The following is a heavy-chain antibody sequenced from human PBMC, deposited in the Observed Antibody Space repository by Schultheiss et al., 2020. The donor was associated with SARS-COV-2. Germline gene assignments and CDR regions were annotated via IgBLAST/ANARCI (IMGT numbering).Heavy chain of an antibody. CDR2: ISGSGGST. CDR1: GFTFSSYA. Sequence: GGSLRLSCAASGFTFSSYAMSWVRQAPGKGLEWVSAISGSGGSTYYADSVKGRFTISRDNSKNTLYLQMNSLRAEDTAVYYCAKDLGSGSTTGLYYFDYWGQGTLVTVSS. V-gene: IGHV3-23*01. D-gene: IGHD6-19*01. CDR3: AKDLGSGSTTGLYYFDY. J-gene: IGHJ4*02.